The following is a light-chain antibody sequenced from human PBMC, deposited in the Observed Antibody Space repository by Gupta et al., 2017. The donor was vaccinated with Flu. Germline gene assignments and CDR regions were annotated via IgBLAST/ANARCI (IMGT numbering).Light chain of an antibody. V-gene: IGKV2-28*01. Sequence: EIVLTQSPLSLPVTPGEPASISCRSSQSLLHSNGKNYLDWYVQKPGQSPQLLIYGGSKRAYGVPDRFSGSGSGTDFTLKSSRGEAEDVGVYYGIQDLPIDTFGQGTKLEIK. CDR1: QSLLHSNGKNY. J-gene: IGKJ2*01. CDR2: GGS. CDR3: IQDLPIDT.